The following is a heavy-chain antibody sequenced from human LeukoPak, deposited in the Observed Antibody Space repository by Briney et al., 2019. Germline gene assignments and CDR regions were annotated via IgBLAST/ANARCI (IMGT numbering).Heavy chain of an antibody. V-gene: IGHV4-59*01. CDR3: ARDRGSSSWIDY. CDR2: IYYSGST. J-gene: IGHJ4*02. CDR1: GGSISSYY. D-gene: IGHD6-13*01. Sequence: SETLSLTCTVSGGSISSYYWSWIRQPPGKGLEWIGYIYYSGSTNYNPSLKSRVTISVDTSKNQFSLKLSSVTAADTAVYYCARDRGSSSWIDYWGQGTLVTVSS.